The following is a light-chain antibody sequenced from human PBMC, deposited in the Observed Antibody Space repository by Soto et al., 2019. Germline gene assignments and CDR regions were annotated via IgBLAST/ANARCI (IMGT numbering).Light chain of an antibody. CDR2: GAS. CDR1: QSVSSSY. Sequence: EIVLTQSPGTLSLSPGERATLSCRASQSVSSSYLAWYQQKPGQAPRLLIYGASSRATGIPDRFSGSGSGTDFTLITSRLDPEDFAVYYCQQYGSSTYTFGQGTKLEIK. V-gene: IGKV3-20*01. J-gene: IGKJ2*01. CDR3: QQYGSSTYT.